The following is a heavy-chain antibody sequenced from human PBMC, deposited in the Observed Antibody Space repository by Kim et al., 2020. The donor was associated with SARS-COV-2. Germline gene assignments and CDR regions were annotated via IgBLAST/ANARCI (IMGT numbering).Heavy chain of an antibody. CDR2: ISSSSSTI. CDR3: ARVPGGTHLMYYYYGMDV. J-gene: IGHJ6*02. Sequence: GGSLRLSCAASGFTFSSYSMNWVRQAPGKGLEWVSYISSSSSTIYYADSVKGRFTISRDNAKNSLYLQMNSLRDEDTAVYYCARVPGGTHLMYYYYGMDVWGQGTTVTVSS. V-gene: IGHV3-48*02. D-gene: IGHD1-1*01. CDR1: GFTFSSYS.